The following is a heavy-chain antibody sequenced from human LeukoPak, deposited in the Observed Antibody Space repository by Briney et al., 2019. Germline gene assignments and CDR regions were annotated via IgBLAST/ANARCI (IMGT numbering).Heavy chain of an antibody. D-gene: IGHD5-18*01. CDR3: ARDTAMVRGVEYYYGMDV. CDR2: ISSSSSYI. J-gene: IGHJ6*04. Sequence: GGSLRLSCAASGFTFSDYYMSWIRQAPGKGLEWVSYISSSSSYINYADSVKGRFTISRDNAKNSLYLQMNSLRAEDTAVYYCARDTAMVRGVEYYYGMDVWGKGTTVTVSS. CDR1: GFTFSDYY. V-gene: IGHV3-11*06.